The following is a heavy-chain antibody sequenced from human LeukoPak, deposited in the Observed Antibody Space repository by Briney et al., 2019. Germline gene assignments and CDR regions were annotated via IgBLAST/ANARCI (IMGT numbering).Heavy chain of an antibody. J-gene: IGHJ4*02. CDR1: GFTFSSYA. Sequence: PGGSLRLSCAASGFTFSSYALHWVRQAPGKGLEWVSSITGNSAYTHYADSVRGRFTISRDNSKNSLYLQLNNLRVEDTALYYCARGDSDYYDTRGYAFEYWGQGTLVAVSS. CDR3: ARGDSDYYDTRGYAFEY. D-gene: IGHD3-22*01. V-gene: IGHV3-21*01. CDR2: ITGNSAYT.